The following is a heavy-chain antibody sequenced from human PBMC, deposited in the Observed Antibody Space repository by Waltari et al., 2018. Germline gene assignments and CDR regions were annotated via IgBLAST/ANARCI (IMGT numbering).Heavy chain of an antibody. CDR2: FDPEEGET. V-gene: IGHV1-24*01. D-gene: IGHD3-10*01. J-gene: IGHJ4*02. CDR3: ATWVYGSGSYYNFH. Sequence: QVQLVQSGAEVKKPGASVKVSCKVSGYPLTELSMHWLRQAPGKGLEWMGGFDPEEGETIYAQKFKGRVTMTEDKSTDTAYMELSSLRSEDTAVYYCATWVYGSGSYYNFHWGQGTLVTVSS. CDR1: GYPLTELS.